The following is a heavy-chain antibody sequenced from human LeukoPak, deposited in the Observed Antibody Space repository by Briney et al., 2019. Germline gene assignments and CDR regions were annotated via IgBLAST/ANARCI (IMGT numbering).Heavy chain of an antibody. D-gene: IGHD3-16*01. V-gene: IGHV4-61*02. CDR1: GGSISSGSCY. Sequence: SQTLSLTCTVSGGSISSGSCYWSWIRQPAGKGLEWIGRIYTSGSTNYNPSLKSRVTISVDTSKNQFSLKLSSVTAADTAVYYCARGLDLGAWGQGTLVTVSS. CDR3: ARGLDLGA. J-gene: IGHJ4*02. CDR2: IYTSGST.